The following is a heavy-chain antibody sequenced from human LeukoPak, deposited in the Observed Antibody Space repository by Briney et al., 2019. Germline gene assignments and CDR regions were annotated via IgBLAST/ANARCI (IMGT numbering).Heavy chain of an antibody. CDR3: AKISWDGRGTFC. Sequence: PGGPLRLSCAASGFTFSTYSMSWVRQAPGKGLEWVSAIRGGGGDTYYADSVKGRFTISRDNSKDTLSLQMNSLRAGDTAVYYCAKISWDGRGTFCGGQGTLVTVSA. J-gene: IGHJ4*02. CDR1: GFTFSTYS. D-gene: IGHD1-1*01. V-gene: IGHV3-23*01. CDR2: IRGGGGDT.